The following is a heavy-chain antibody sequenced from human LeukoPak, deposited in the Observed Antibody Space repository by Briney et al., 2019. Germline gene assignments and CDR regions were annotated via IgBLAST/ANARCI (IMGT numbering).Heavy chain of an antibody. CDR1: GGSISSSSYY. D-gene: IGHD6-19*01. CDR2: IYYSGST. Sequence: SETLSLTCTVSGGSISSSSYYWGWIRQPPGKGLEWIGSIYYSGSTYYNPSLKSRVTISVDTSKNQFSLKLSSVTAADTAVYYCARIRAVAGIFDYWGQGTLVTVSS. CDR3: ARIRAVAGIFDY. V-gene: IGHV4-39*07. J-gene: IGHJ4*02.